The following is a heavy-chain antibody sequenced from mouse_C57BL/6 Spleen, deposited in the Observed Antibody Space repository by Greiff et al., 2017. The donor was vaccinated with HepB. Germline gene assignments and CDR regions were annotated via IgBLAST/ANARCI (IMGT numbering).Heavy chain of an antibody. J-gene: IGHJ3*01. Sequence: QVQLKESGPELVKPGASVKLSCKASGYTFTSYDINWVTQRPGQGLEWSGWIYQRDGSTKYNEKFKGRATLTVDTSSSRGYMELHSLTSDDSAVYFCAREGNGSWFAYWGQRTLVTVSA. CDR1: GYTFTSYD. D-gene: IGHD2-2*01. CDR2: IYQRDGST. CDR3: AREGNGSWFAY. V-gene: IGHV1-85*01.